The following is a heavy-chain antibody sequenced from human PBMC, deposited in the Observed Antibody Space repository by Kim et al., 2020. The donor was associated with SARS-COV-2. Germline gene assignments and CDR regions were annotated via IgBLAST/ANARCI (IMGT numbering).Heavy chain of an antibody. CDR2: ITASAGRT. V-gene: IGHV3-23*01. D-gene: IGHD3-16*01. J-gene: IGHJ4*02. Sequence: GGSLRLSCAASGFTFSGYDMSWVRQAPGKGLQWVSAITASAGRTSYSDSVKGRFTVSRDNSKNTLHLQMNGLRVEDMAIYYCARKDHWSNWGKLDYWGQGTLVTVSS. CDR3: ARKDHWSNWGKLDY. CDR1: GFTFSGYD.